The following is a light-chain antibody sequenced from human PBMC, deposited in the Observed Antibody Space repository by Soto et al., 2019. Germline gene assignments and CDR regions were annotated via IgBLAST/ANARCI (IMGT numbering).Light chain of an antibody. V-gene: IGKV1-5*03. CDR3: QQYHSYPWT. CDR1: QTISSW. Sequence: DIQMTQSPSTLSSSIGDRVTITCRASQTISSWLAWYQQKPGKAPKLLIYEAFNLESGVPSRFSGSASGTEFTLTIFSLQPDDFATYYCQQYHSYPWTFRQGTKVAIK. CDR2: EAF. J-gene: IGKJ1*01.